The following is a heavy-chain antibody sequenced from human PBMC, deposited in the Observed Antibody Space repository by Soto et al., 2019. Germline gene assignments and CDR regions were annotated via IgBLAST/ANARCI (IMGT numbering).Heavy chain of an antibody. Sequence: TSETLSLTCAVYGGSFSGYYWGWIRQPPGKXLEWXGEXXHXXSXXXXXSXXXRVTISVDTSKNQCSLKLSYVTAADTAVYYCARGAYGDYADNWFAPWGQGTLVTASS. D-gene: IGHD4-17*01. CDR3: ARGAYGDYADNWFAP. V-gene: IGHV4-34*01. CDR1: GGSFSGYY. CDR2: XXHXXSX. J-gene: IGHJ5*02.